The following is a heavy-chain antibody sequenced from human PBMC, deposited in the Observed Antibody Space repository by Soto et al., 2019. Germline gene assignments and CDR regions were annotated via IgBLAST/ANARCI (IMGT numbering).Heavy chain of an antibody. V-gene: IGHV4-31*03. Sequence: QVQLQESGPGLVKPSQTLSVTCTVSGASISSGGYYWSWIRQHPGKGLEWVGYIYYDARTYYNPSLKSRITMSVDTSENHFALELTSLTAADTAVYFCARGNPISDSSGLDFDYWGQGILVTVSS. CDR1: GASISSGGYY. J-gene: IGHJ4*02. CDR3: ARGNPISDSSGLDFDY. CDR2: IYYDART. D-gene: IGHD3-22*01.